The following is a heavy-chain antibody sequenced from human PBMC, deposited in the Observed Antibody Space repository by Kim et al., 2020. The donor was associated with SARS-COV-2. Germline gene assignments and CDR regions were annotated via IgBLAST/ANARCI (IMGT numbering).Heavy chain of an antibody. V-gene: IGHV3-30*07. CDR3: AREGRVVRSSYGMDV. D-gene: IGHD3-10*01. J-gene: IGHJ6*02. Sequence: DSVTGRFTISRDNSKNTLYLQMNSLRAEDTAVYYCAREGRVVRSSYGMDVWGQGTTVTVSS.